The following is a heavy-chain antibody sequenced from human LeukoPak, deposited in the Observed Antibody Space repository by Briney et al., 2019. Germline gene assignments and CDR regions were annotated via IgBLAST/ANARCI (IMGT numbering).Heavy chain of an antibody. D-gene: IGHD1-1*01. V-gene: IGHV3-7*01. CDR1: GFTFSSYW. CDR3: ATTVWTGQFPDYFDG. CDR2: INQDGSEK. Sequence: GGSLRLSCAASGFTFSSYWMSWVRQAPGKGLEWVANINQDGSEKHYVDSVKGRFTISRDSAKNSLYLQMNSLRAEDTAVYYYATTVWTGQFPDYFDGWGQGALVTVSS. J-gene: IGHJ4*02.